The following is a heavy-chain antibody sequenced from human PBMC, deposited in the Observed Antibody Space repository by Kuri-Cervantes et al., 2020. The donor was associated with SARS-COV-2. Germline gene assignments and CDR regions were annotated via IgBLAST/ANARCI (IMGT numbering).Heavy chain of an antibody. CDR3: ARTRGSYYTDAFDL. CDR2: IYPTDSDT. V-gene: IGHV5-51*01. D-gene: IGHD1-26*01. CDR1: GFRFTTYW. J-gene: IGHJ3*01. Sequence: GSLRLSCKGSGFRFTTYWIGWVRQMPGKGLEWMAIIYPTDSDTRYSPSFQGQVTISADKSISTAYLQWSSLKASDSAMYYCARTRGSYYTDAFDLWGQGTMVTVSS.